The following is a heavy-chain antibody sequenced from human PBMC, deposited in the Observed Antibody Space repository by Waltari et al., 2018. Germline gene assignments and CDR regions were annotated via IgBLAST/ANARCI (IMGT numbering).Heavy chain of an antibody. CDR2: IYYSGST. V-gene: IGHV4-59*01. J-gene: IGHJ5*02. CDR1: GRSISSYS. Sequence: HVQLQQWGAGLLKPSETLSLTGTASGRSISSYSWSWIRQPPGKGLEWIGYIYYSGSTNYNPSLMSRVTISVDTSKNQFSLKLSSVTAADTAVYYCASSARVYNWFDPWGQGTLVTVSS. CDR3: ASSARVYNWFDP. D-gene: IGHD6-13*01.